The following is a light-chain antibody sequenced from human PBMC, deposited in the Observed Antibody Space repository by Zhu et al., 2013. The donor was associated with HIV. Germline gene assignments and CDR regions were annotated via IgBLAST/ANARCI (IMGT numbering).Light chain of an antibody. Sequence: QSALTQPASVSGSPGQSITISCTGTSNDVGDFNYVSWYQQYPGKAPKLIIYEVTNRPSWISNRFSGSKSGYTASLTISDLQTEDEADYWCSSYTSTTTVIFGGGTKLTVL. J-gene: IGLJ2*01. CDR2: EVT. CDR1: SNDVGDFNY. CDR3: SSYTSTTTVI. V-gene: IGLV2-14*01.